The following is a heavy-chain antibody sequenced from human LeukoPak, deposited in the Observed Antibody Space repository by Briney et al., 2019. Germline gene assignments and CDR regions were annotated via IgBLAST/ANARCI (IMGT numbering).Heavy chain of an antibody. CDR2: ISYDGSNK. J-gene: IGHJ6*03. V-gene: IGHV3-30-3*01. Sequence: PGRSLRLSCAASGFTFSSYAMHWVRQAPGKGLEWVAVISYDGSNKYYADSVKGRFTISRDNSKNTLYLQMNSLRAEDTAVYYCAKAMVRGVINYYYYMDVWGKGTTVTVSS. CDR1: GFTFSSYA. D-gene: IGHD3-10*01. CDR3: AKAMVRGVINYYYYMDV.